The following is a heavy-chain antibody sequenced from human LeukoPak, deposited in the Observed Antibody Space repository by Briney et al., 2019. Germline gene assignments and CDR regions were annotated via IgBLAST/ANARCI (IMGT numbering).Heavy chain of an antibody. CDR3: ASLTDYYDSSGSYRNYNWFEP. V-gene: IGHV5-51*01. D-gene: IGHD3-22*01. CDR1: GYSFGNYW. Sequence: GESLKISCRGSGYSFGNYWIAWVRQMPGKGLEWMGIVYPGDSSTKYSPSFQGQVTISVDRSINTAYLQWSSLTASDTAMYYCASLTDYYDSSGSYRNYNWFEPWGQGTLVTVSS. J-gene: IGHJ5*02. CDR2: VYPGDSST.